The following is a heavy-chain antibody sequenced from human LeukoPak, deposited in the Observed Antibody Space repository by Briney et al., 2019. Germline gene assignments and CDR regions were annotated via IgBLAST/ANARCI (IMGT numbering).Heavy chain of an antibody. CDR3: AREPQFWDYFDY. V-gene: IGHV3-30-3*01. Sequence: GGSLRLSCAASGFTFSSYAMHWVRQAPGKGLEWVAVISYDGSNKYYADSVKGRFTISRDNSKNTLYLQMNSLRAEDTAVYYCAREPQFWDYFDYWGQGTLVTVSS. J-gene: IGHJ4*02. D-gene: IGHD3-16*01. CDR1: GFTFSSYA. CDR2: ISYDGSNK.